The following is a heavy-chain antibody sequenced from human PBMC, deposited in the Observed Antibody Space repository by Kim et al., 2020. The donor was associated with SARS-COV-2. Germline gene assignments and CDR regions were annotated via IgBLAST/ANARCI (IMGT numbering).Heavy chain of an antibody. J-gene: IGHJ6*02. V-gene: IGHV3-11*01. Sequence: GGSLRLSCAASGFTFSDYYMSWIRQAPGKGLEWVSYISSSGSTIYYADSVKGRFTISRDNAKNSLYLQMNSLRAEDTAVYYCARYIVPGESYPNYYYYYYGMDVWGQGTTVTVSS. D-gene: IGHD3-16*01. CDR3: ARYIVPGESYPNYYYYYYGMDV. CDR1: GFTFSDYY. CDR2: ISSSGSTI.